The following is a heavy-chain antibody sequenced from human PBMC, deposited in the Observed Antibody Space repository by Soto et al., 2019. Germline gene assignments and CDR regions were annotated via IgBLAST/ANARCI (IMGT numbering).Heavy chain of an antibody. J-gene: IGHJ6*02. CDR1: GGTFSSYA. CDR3: ARVRVDEYYYYGMDV. V-gene: IGHV1-69*01. Sequence: SVKVSFNASGGTFSSYAISLVRQAPGQGLEWMGGIIPIFGTANYAQKFQGRVTITADESTSTAYMELSSLRSEDTAVYYCARVRVDEYYYYGMDVWGQGTTVTVSS. D-gene: IGHD3-3*01. CDR2: IIPIFGTA.